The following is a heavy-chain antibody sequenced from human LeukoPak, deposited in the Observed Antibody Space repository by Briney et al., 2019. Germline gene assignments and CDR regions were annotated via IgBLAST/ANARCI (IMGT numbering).Heavy chain of an antibody. J-gene: IGHJ4*02. CDR2: ISTSSSNM. D-gene: IGHD2-15*01. CDR3: ARDRGYCSGGSCYSSHFDY. V-gene: IGHV3-21*01. Sequence: GGSLRLSCAASGFTFSSASMNWVRQAPGKGLEWVSFISTSSSNMYYADSVRGRFTISRDNAKNSLYLQMNSLTAEDTAVYYCARDRGYCSGGSCYSSHFDYWGQGTPVTVPS. CDR1: GFTFSSAS.